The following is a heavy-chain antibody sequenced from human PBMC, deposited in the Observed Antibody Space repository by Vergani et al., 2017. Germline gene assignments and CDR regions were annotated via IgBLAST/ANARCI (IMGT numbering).Heavy chain of an antibody. J-gene: IGHJ4*02. Sequence: EVQLVESGGGLVQPGGSLRLSCAASGFTFSSYWMHWVRQAPGKGLVWVSRINSDGSSTSYADSVKGRFTISRDNAKNTLYLQMNSLRAEDTATYYCAKHFRGWGIDYGGQGTQVIVSS. V-gene: IGHV3-74*01. CDR1: GFTFSSYW. CDR3: AKHFRGWGIDY. CDR2: INSDGSST. D-gene: IGHD3-16*01.